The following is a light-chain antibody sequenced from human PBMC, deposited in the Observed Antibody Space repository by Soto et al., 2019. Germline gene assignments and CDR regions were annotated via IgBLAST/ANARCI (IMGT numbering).Light chain of an antibody. Sequence: DIQMTQSPSTLSGSVGDRVTITCRASQSISSWLAWYQQKPGKAPKLLIYDASSLESGVPSRFSGSGFGTEFSLTISSLQPDDFGSYYCQPMRTFGQGTKVDIK. CDR1: QSISSW. V-gene: IGKV1-5*01. CDR3: QPMRT. CDR2: DAS. J-gene: IGKJ1*01.